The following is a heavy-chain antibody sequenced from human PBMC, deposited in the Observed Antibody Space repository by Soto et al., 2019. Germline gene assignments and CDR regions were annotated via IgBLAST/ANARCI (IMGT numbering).Heavy chain of an antibody. J-gene: IGHJ6*02. D-gene: IGHD3-10*01. Sequence: GGSLRLSCAASGFTFDDYAMHWVRQAPGKGLEWVSLISCDGGSTYYADSVKGRFTISRDNSKNSMYLQMNSLRAEDTALYYCAKEFGYYGSGSPPPYYYYYYGMDVWGQGTTVTVSS. CDR1: GFTFDDYA. CDR3: AKEFGYYGSGSPPPYYYYYYGMDV. V-gene: IGHV3-43D*03. CDR2: ISCDGGST.